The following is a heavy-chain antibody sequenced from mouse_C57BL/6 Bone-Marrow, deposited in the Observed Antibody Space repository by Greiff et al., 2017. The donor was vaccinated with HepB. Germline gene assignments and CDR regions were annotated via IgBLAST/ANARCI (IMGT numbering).Heavy chain of an antibody. CDR2: ISSGGSYT. CDR3: ARLSIRRAFDY. J-gene: IGHJ2*01. D-gene: IGHD2-12*01. Sequence: EVKLMESGGDLVKPGGSLKLSCAASGFTFSSYGMHWVRQTPDKGLEWVATISSGGSYTYYPDSVKGRFTITRDNAKNTLYLQMSSLKSEDTAIYYCARLSIRRAFDYWGQGTTLTVSS. CDR1: GFTFSSYG. V-gene: IGHV5-6*01.